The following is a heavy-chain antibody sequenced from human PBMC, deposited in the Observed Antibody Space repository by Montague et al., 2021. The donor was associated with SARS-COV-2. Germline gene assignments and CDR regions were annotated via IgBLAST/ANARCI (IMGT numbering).Heavy chain of an antibody. CDR2: IYYSGST. CDR3: ARQENSSGWFKPDAFDI. CDR1: GGSISSSSYY. D-gene: IGHD6-19*01. V-gene: IGHV4-39*01. J-gene: IGHJ3*02. Sequence: SETRSLTCTVSGGSISSSSYYWGWIHQPPGKGLEWIGSIYYSGSTYYNPSLKSRVTISVDTSKNQFSLKLSSVTAADTAVYYCARQENSSGWFKPDAFDIWGQGTMVTVSS.